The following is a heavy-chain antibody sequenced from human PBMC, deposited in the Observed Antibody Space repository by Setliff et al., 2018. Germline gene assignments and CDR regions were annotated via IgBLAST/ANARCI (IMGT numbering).Heavy chain of an antibody. Sequence: TLSLTCAVYGGSFSGYYWSWIRQPPGKRLEWIGEIIHSGSTNYNPSLKSRVTISMDTSKNQFSLKVSSVTAADTAVYYCARYYGSGPLNWFDPWGQGTLVTVSS. J-gene: IGHJ5*02. V-gene: IGHV4-34*12. CDR2: IIHSGST. D-gene: IGHD3-10*01. CDR1: GGSFSGYY. CDR3: ARYYGSGPLNWFDP.